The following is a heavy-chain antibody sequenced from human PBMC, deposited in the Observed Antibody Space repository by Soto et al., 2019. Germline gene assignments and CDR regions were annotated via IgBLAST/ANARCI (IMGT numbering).Heavy chain of an antibody. V-gene: IGHV3-66*01. Sequence: GGSLRLASAASGFTVSSNYMSWVRQAPGKGLEWVSVIYSGGSTYYADSVKGRFTISRDNSKNTLYLQMNSLRAEDTAVYYCARGVVVPAATYYYYYGMDVLGQGTTVTVSS. CDR2: IYSGGST. CDR1: GFTVSSNY. J-gene: IGHJ6*02. CDR3: ARGVVVPAATYYYYYGMDV. D-gene: IGHD2-2*01.